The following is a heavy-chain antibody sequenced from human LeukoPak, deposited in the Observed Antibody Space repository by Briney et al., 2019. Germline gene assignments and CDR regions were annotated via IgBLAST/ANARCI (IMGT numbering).Heavy chain of an antibody. Sequence: PGGSLRLSCAASGFNFSPYSMNWLRQAPGKGLEWVSYIDSSSGTIYYADSVRGRFTISGDNAKNSLYLQMNSLRAEDTAVYYCARELVVVADNWFDPWGQGTLVTVSS. D-gene: IGHD2-15*01. CDR3: ARELVVVADNWFDP. CDR1: GFNFSPYS. CDR2: IDSSSGTI. V-gene: IGHV3-48*01. J-gene: IGHJ5*02.